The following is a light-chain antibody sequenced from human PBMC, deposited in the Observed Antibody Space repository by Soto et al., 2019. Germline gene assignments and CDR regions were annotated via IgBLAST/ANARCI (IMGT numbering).Light chain of an antibody. J-gene: IGKJ5*01. CDR1: HTIISL. Sequence: IQMTQSPSTLSASVGDRVTITCRASHTIISLLAWYQQKPGRAPKLLIYDASNLEAGVPSRFRGSGSGTDFTFTISRLQPEDIATYYCQQYENLPTFGQGTRLEIK. CDR3: QQYENLPT. V-gene: IGKV1-33*01. CDR2: DAS.